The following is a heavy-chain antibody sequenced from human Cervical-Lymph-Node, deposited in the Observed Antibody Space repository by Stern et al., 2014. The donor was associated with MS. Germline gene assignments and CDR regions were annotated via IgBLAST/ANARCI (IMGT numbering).Heavy chain of an antibody. D-gene: IGHD6-13*01. CDR2: IHNSGST. CDR1: GGSISSYY. V-gene: IGHV4-59*01. CDR3: ARGYSSSWYWFDS. Sequence: VQLVESGPGLVKPSETLSLTCTVSGGSISSYYWSWIRQPPGKGLEWIGNIHNSGSTNYNTSLKSRVTISVDTSKNQFSLKLSSVTAADTAVYFCARGYSSSWYWFDSWGQGTQVTVSS. J-gene: IGHJ5*01.